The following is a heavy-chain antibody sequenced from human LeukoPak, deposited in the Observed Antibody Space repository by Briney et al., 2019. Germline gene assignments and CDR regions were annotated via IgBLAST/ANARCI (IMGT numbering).Heavy chain of an antibody. CDR2: IYSSGST. D-gene: IGHD3-9*01. V-gene: IGHV4-59*01. J-gene: IGHJ4*02. CDR3: ARGENYNILTGPPYFDF. CDR1: GGSIRRYY. Sequence: PSETLSLTCTVSGGSIRRYYWNWIRQPPGKGLEWIWYIYSSGSTNYNPSLKSRVTISIGTSENQFSLKLSSVTAADTAVYYCARGENYNILTGPPYFDFWGQGNLVTVSS.